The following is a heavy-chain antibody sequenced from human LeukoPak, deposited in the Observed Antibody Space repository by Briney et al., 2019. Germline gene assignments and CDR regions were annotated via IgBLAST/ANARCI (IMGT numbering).Heavy chain of an antibody. D-gene: IGHD5-24*01. CDR3: ARHRDGYNSPLDY. Sequence: KPSETLSLTCTVSSGSISSSGHYWGWIRQPPGKGLEWIGNPLDSGSTYHNPSLKSRITISADTSNNQFSLKLSSVAAADTAVYYCARHRDGYNSPLDYWGQGTLVTVSS. J-gene: IGHJ4*02. CDR2: PLDSGST. V-gene: IGHV4-39*01. CDR1: SGSISSSGHY.